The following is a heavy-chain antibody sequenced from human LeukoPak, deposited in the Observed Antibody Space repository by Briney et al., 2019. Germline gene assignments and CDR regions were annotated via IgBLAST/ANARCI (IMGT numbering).Heavy chain of an antibody. CDR2: IHYGGSS. Sequence: SETLPLTCTVSGDSIRDYFWSWIRQPPGKGLEWIGYIHYGGSSNYNPSLESRVIISVDTSKNQFSLKLNSVTAADTAVYYCATWRGDFWSGYIDPWGQGTLVTVSS. D-gene: IGHD3-3*01. J-gene: IGHJ5*02. CDR3: ATWRGDFWSGYIDP. V-gene: IGHV4-59*01. CDR1: GDSIRDYF.